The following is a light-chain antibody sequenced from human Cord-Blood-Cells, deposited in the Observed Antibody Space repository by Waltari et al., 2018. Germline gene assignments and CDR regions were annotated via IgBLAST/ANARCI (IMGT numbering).Light chain of an antibody. CDR2: AAS. CDR3: QQSYSTPFT. V-gene: IGKV1-39*01. Sequence: DIQMTQSPSSLSASVGDRVTITCRASQSISSHLNWYQQKPGKAPKLLIYAASSLQSGVPSRFSGSGSWTDFTLTISSLQPEDFATYYCQQSYSTPFTFGPATKVDIK. J-gene: IGKJ3*01. CDR1: QSISSH.